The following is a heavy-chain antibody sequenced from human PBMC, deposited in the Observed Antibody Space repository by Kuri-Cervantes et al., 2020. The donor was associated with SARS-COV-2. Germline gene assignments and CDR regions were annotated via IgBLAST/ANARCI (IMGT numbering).Heavy chain of an antibody. J-gene: IGHJ4*02. V-gene: IGHV1-18*01. CDR1: GYTFTSYD. D-gene: IGHD6-19*01. CDR3: ARDFGGPRYLPAVGFDY. Sequence: ASVKVSCKASGYTFTSYDINWVRQATGQGLEWMGWISAYNGNTNYAQKLQGRVTMTTDTSTSTAYMELRSLRSDDTAVYYCARDFGGPRYLPAVGFDYWGQGTLVTVSS. CDR2: ISAYNGNT.